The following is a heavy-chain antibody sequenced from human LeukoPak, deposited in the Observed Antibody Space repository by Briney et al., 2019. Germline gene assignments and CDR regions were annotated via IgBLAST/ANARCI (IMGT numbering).Heavy chain of an antibody. V-gene: IGHV3-21*01. D-gene: IGHD6-6*01. J-gene: IGHJ4*02. CDR3: ARDRNIAARPFDY. CDR1: GFPFISYS. CDR2: ISSSSSYI. Sequence: GGSLRLSCAASGFPFISYSMNRVRQAPGKGLEWVSSISSSSSYIYYADSVKGRFTISRDNAKNSLYLQMNSLRAEDTAVYYCARDRNIAARPFDYWGQGTLVTVSS.